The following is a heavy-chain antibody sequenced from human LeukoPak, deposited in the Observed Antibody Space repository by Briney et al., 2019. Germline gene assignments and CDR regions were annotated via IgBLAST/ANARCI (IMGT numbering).Heavy chain of an antibody. V-gene: IGHV3-7*01. CDR3: ARDGVVGVDWFDP. Sequence: GGSLRLSCAASGFNFSNYWMSWVRQAPGKGLEWVANIKHDESEKYYVDSVKGRFTISRDNAKNSLYLQMNGLRAEDTAVYYCARDGVVGVDWFDPWGQGTLVTVSS. D-gene: IGHD1-26*01. CDR2: IKHDESEK. J-gene: IGHJ5*02. CDR1: GFNFSNYW.